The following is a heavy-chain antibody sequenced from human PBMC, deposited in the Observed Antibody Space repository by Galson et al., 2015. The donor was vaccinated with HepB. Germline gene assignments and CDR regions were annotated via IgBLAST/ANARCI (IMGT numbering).Heavy chain of an antibody. CDR3: AKFFGRRNGGHFDY. J-gene: IGHJ4*02. CDR1: GFTFSSYG. D-gene: IGHD4-23*01. Sequence: SLRLSCAASGFTFSSYGMHWVRQAPGKGLEWVAVISYDGSNKYYADSVKGRFTISRDNSKNTPYLQMNSLRAEDTAVYYCAKFFGRRNGGHFDYWGQGTLVTVSS. V-gene: IGHV3-30*18. CDR2: ISYDGSNK.